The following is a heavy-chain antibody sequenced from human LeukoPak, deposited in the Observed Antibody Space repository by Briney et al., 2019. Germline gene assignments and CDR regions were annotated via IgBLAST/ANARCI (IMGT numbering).Heavy chain of an antibody. CDR2: IWYDGRNK. CDR3: AREDVYYGDYPGY. CDR1: GFTFSNYD. J-gene: IGHJ4*02. Sequence: PGGSLRLSCAASGFTFSNYDMHWVRQAPGKGLEWVAVIWYDGRNKYYVDSVKGRFTISRDNAKNTLYLQMNSLRAEDTAVYYCAREDVYYGDYPGYWGQGTLVTVSS. D-gene: IGHD4-17*01. V-gene: IGHV3-33*01.